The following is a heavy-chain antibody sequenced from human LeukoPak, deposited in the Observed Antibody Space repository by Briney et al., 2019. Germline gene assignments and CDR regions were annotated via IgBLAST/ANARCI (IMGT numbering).Heavy chain of an antibody. J-gene: IGHJ4*02. CDR2: IYDSGST. CDR1: HGSLGKYY. CDR3: ARGEMATTYYFDY. Sequence: SETLSLTCTVSHGSLGKYYWSWIRQPPGQGLEWIGDIYDSGSTNYNPSLKSRVTISVDTSRNQFSLRLRSVTAAGTAVYYCARGEMATTYYFDYWGQGTLVTVSS. V-gene: IGHV4-59*12. D-gene: IGHD5-24*01.